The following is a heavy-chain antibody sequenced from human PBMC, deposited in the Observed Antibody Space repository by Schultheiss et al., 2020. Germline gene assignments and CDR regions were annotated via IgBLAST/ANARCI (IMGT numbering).Heavy chain of an antibody. D-gene: IGHD1-1*01. CDR2: ISYDGSNK. Sequence: GESLKISCAASGFTFSDYYMGWIRQAPGKGLEWVAVISYDGSNKYYADSVKGRFTISRDNSKNTLYLQMNSLRAEDTAVYYCARGPRGTAMVSMRFDYWGQGTLVTVSS. CDR1: GFTFSDYY. J-gene: IGHJ4*02. V-gene: IGHV3-30-3*01. CDR3: ARGPRGTAMVSMRFDY.